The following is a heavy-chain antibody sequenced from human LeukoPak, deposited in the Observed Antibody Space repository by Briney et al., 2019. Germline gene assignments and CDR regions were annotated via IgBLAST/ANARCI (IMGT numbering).Heavy chain of an antibody. J-gene: IGHJ5*02. CDR3: ARGIRQWGMAPRFDP. CDR2: INPNSGGT. V-gene: IGHV1-2*02. CDR1: GYTFTGYY. Sequence: VASVKVSCKASGYTFTGYYMHWVRQAPGQGLEWMGWINPNSGGTNYAQKFQGRVTMTRDTSISTAYMELSRLRSDDTAVYYCARGIRQWGMAPRFDPWGQGTLVTVSS. D-gene: IGHD3-16*01.